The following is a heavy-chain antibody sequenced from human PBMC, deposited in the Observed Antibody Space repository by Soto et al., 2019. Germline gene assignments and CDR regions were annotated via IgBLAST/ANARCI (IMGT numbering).Heavy chain of an antibody. CDR1: GGSISSSNW. V-gene: IGHV4-4*02. CDR3: ASVRGGYYYAMDV. J-gene: IGHJ6*02. D-gene: IGHD3-10*02. CDR2: IYHSGST. Sequence: QVQLQESGPGLVKPSGTLSLTCAVSGGSISSSNWWSWVRQPPGKGLEWIGEIYHSGSTNYNPSHKRRDTISLDKAKNQFSLKLSSVPAADTAVYYCASVRGGYYYAMDVWGQGTTVTVSS.